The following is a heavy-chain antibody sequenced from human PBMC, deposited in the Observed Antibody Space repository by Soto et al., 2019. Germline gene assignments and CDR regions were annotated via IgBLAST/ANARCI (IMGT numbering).Heavy chain of an antibody. CDR2: IYYTGTT. Sequence: QVQLQESGPGLVKPSQTLSLTCTVSGGSISSGGYYWSWFRQHPGKVLEWIGYIYYTGTTDYNPSLKSRVTISVDTSETQFSLKLSSVTAADTDVYYCARGDYGDYAHWGQGTLVTVSS. D-gene: IGHD4-17*01. CDR3: ARGDYGDYAH. J-gene: IGHJ4*02. CDR1: GGSISSGGYY. V-gene: IGHV4-31*03.